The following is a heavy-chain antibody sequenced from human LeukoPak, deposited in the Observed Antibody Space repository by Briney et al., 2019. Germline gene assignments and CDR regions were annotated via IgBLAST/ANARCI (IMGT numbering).Heavy chain of an antibody. CDR1: GGSFSGYY. Sequence: SETLSLTCAVYGGSFSGYYWSWIRQPPGKGLEWIGEINHSGSTNYNPSLKSRVTISVDPSKNQFSLKLSSVTAADTAVYYCARVDYGMDVWGQGTTVTVSS. CDR3: ARVDYGMDV. V-gene: IGHV4-34*01. CDR2: INHSGST. J-gene: IGHJ6*02.